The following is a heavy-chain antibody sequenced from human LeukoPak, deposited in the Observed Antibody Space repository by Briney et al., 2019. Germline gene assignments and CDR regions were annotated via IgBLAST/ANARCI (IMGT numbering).Heavy chain of an antibody. V-gene: IGHV3-74*01. J-gene: IGHJ4*02. Sequence: GGSLRLSCAASGFTFSSYWMHWVRQAPGKGLVWVSRINSDGSSTSYADSVKGRFTISRDNSKNTLYLQMNSLRAEDTAVYYCAKVGAGNIFDYWGQGTLVTVSS. CDR3: AKVGAGNIFDY. CDR2: INSDGSST. D-gene: IGHD1-26*01. CDR1: GFTFSSYW.